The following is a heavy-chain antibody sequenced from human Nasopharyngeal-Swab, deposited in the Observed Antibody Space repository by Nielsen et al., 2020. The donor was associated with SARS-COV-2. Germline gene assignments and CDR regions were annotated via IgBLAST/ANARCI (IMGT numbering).Heavy chain of an antibody. D-gene: IGHD3-22*01. V-gene: IGHV3-13*01. CDR3: ARGSIYYASSLDY. Sequence: GGSLRLSCGTSGFTFSSYDMHWVRQVTGKGLEWVSTIGTASDTYYPGSVKGRFTISRENAKNSLYPQMNSLRAGDTAVYFCARGSIYYASSLDYWGLGTLVTVSS. J-gene: IGHJ4*02. CDR2: IGTASDT. CDR1: GFTFSSYD.